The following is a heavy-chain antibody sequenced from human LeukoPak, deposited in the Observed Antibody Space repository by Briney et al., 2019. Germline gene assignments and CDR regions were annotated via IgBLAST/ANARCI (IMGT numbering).Heavy chain of an antibody. CDR3: ARDSGITGIGDY. Sequence: SETLSLTCAVSGGSISSGGYYWSWIRQPPGKGLEWIGYIYHSGSTYYNPSLKSRVTISVDRSKNQFSLKLSSVTAADTAVYYCARDSGITGIGDYWGQGTLVTVSS. CDR2: IYHSGST. V-gene: IGHV4-30-2*01. J-gene: IGHJ4*02. D-gene: IGHD1-20*01. CDR1: GGSISSGGYY.